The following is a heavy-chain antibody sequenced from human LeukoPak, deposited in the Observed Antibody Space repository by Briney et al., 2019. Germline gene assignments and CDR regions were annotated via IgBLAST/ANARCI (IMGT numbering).Heavy chain of an antibody. CDR3: ARHLGLTMIFGAFDI. Sequence: SETLSLTCTVSGGSISSYYWSWIRQPPGKGLEWIGYIYYSGSTNYNPSLKSRVTISVDTSKNQFSLKLSSVTAADTAVCYCARHLGLTMIFGAFDIWGQGTMVTVSS. CDR1: GGSISSYY. D-gene: IGHD3-22*01. J-gene: IGHJ3*02. CDR2: IYYSGST. V-gene: IGHV4-59*08.